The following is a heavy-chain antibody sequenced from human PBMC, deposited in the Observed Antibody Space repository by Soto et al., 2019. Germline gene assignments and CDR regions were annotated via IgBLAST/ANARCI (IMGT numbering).Heavy chain of an antibody. CDR3: ARGGANWFDP. J-gene: IGHJ5*02. V-gene: IGHV4-59*01. CDR1: GGSISSSY. Sequence: SETLSLTCAVSGGSISSSYWSWIRQPPGKGLVWIGYVHHTGSTNYYPSLKNRVTMSVDTSKNQFSLRLSYVTAADSAVYYCARGGANWFDPWGQGALVTVSS. CDR2: VHHTGST.